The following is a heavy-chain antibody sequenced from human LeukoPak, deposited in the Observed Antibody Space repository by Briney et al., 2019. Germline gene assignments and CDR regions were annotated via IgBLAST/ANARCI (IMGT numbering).Heavy chain of an antibody. CDR1: GGSFSGYY. D-gene: IGHD3-16*02. J-gene: IGHJ5*02. CDR2: INQSGST. V-gene: IGHV4-34*01. Sequence: SETLSLTCAVYGGSFSGYYWSWIRQPPGKGLEWIGEINQSGSTNYNPSLKSRVTISVDTSKNQFSLKLSSVTAADTAVYYCAREDYDYVWGSYRNNWFDPWGQGTLVTVSS. CDR3: AREDYDYVWGSYRNNWFDP.